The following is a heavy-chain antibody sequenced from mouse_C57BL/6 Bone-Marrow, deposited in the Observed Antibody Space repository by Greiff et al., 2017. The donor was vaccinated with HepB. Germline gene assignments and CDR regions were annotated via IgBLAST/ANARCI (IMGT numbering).Heavy chain of an antibody. CDR2: IDPSDSYT. V-gene: IGHV1-59*01. J-gene: IGHJ2*01. Sequence: VQLQQPGAELVRPGTSVKLSCKASGYTFTSYWMHWVKQRPGQGLEWIGVIDPSDSYTNYNQKFKGKATLTVDTSSSTAYMQLSSLTSEDSAVYYCASPNPSYYYGSSLYFDYWGQGTTLTVSS. D-gene: IGHD1-1*01. CDR3: ASPNPSYYYGSSLYFDY. CDR1: GYTFTSYW.